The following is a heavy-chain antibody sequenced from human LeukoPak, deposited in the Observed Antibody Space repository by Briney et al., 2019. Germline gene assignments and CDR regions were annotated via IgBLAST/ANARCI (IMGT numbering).Heavy chain of an antibody. J-gene: IGHJ5*02. CDR1: GVSIGDYA. V-gene: IGHV3-49*03. CDR2: IRSKAYGGTT. D-gene: IGHD6-6*01. CDR3: ARDSSGPWFDP. Sequence: GSLRLSCTASGVSIGDYAMSWFRQAPGKGLEWVSLIRSKAYGGTTEYAASVEGRFTISRDNAKKSLFLQMNSLRAEDTAVYYCARDSSGPWFDPWGQGTLVTVSS.